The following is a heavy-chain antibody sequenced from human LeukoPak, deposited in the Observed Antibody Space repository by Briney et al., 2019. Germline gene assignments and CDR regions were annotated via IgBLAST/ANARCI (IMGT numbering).Heavy chain of an antibody. CDR1: GFTVSSNY. V-gene: IGHV3-53*01. Sequence: GGSLRLSCEASGFTVSSNYISWVRQAPGKGLEWVSVIYSGGSTYYADSVKRRFTISRDSSKNTLYPQMNTLRAEDTAVYYCARDGRPKGFPGLDYWGQGNLVTVSS. D-gene: IGHD1-1*01. CDR3: ARDGRPKGFPGLDY. CDR2: IYSGGST. J-gene: IGHJ4*02.